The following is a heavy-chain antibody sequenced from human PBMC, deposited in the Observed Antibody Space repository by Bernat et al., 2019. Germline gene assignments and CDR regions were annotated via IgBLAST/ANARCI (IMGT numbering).Heavy chain of an antibody. V-gene: IGHV3-30-3*01. CDR1: GFTFSSYA. J-gene: IGHJ4*02. Sequence: QVQLVESGGGVVQPGRSLRLSCAASGFTFSSYAMHWVRQAPGKGLEWVAVISYDGSNKYYADSVKGRFTISRDNSKNTLYLQMNSLRAEDTAVYYCARVPNWVGLLGYWGQGTLVTVSS. CDR3: ARVPNWVGLLGY. CDR2: ISYDGSNK. D-gene: IGHD7-27*01.